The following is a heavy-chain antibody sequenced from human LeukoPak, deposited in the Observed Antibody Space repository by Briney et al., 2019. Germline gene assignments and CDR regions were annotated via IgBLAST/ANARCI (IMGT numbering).Heavy chain of an antibody. D-gene: IGHD2-2*01. CDR3: ARRGRSSSTSWYYYYYMDV. Sequence: ASVKVSCKASGYTLTSYDISWVRQAPGQGLEWMGWISAYNGNTNYAQKLQGRVTMTTDTSTSTAYMELSSLRSEDTAVYYCARRGRSSSTSWYYYYYMDVWGKGTTVTISS. V-gene: IGHV1-18*01. CDR1: GYTLTSYD. J-gene: IGHJ6*03. CDR2: ISAYNGNT.